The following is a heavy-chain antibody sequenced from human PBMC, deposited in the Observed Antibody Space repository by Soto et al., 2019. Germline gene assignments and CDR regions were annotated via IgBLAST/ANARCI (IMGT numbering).Heavy chain of an antibody. CDR2: IRSKAYGGTT. J-gene: IGHJ6*02. CDR1: GFTFGDYA. D-gene: IGHD1-20*01. V-gene: IGHV3-49*04. Sequence: GGSLRLSCTASGFTFGDYAMSWVRQAPGKGLEWVGFIRSKAYGGTTEYAASVKGRFTISRDDSKSIAYLQMNSLKTEDTAVYYCTRKGNWNDVVYGMDVWGQGTTVTVSS. CDR3: TRKGNWNDVVYGMDV.